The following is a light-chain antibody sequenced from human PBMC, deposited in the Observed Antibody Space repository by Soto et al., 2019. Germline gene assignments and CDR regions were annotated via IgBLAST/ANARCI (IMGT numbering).Light chain of an antibody. CDR3: QHYHGWPIT. CDR1: QSVRDN. J-gene: IGKJ5*01. Sequence: EILLTHSPATLAVSPGEGATLSFSASQSVRDNLAWYQQKPGQAPRLLIYRASTRATGVPARFSGSGSGTEFTLTISSLQSEDFAVYYCQHYHGWPITFGQGTRLEIK. V-gene: IGKV3-15*01. CDR2: RAS.